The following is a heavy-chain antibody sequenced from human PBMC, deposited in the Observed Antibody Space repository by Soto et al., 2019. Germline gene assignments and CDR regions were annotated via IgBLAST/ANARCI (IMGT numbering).Heavy chain of an antibody. D-gene: IGHD3-22*01. Sequence: EVQLVESGGGLVKPGGSLRLSCAASGFTFSNAWMSWVRQAPGKGLEWVGRIKSKTDGGTTDYAAPVKGRFTISRDDSKNTLYLQMNSLKTEDTAVYYCTTAGVVVVITRDYYFDYWGQGTLVTVSS. CDR1: GFTFSNAW. CDR3: TTAGVVVVITRDYYFDY. V-gene: IGHV3-15*01. J-gene: IGHJ4*02. CDR2: IKSKTDGGTT.